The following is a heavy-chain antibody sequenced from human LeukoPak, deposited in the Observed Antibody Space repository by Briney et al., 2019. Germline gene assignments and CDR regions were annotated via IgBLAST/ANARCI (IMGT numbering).Heavy chain of an antibody. J-gene: IGHJ4*02. CDR2: IWYDGSNK. V-gene: IGHV3-33*06. CDR1: GSTFSSYG. Sequence: GGSLRLSCAASGSTFSSYGMHWVRQAPGKGLEWVAVIWYDGSNKYYADSVKGRFTISRDNSKNTLYLQMNSLRAEDTAVYYCAKPGGAYSSGWYPLDYWGQGTLVTVSS. CDR3: AKPGGAYSSGWYPLDY. D-gene: IGHD6-19*01.